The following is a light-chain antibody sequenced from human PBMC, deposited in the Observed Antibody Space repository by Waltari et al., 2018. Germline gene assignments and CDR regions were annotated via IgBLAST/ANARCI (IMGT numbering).Light chain of an antibody. CDR2: EFS. CDR1: SSDVGSYNY. CDR3: SSYTSSSTLHV. V-gene: IGLV2-14*01. J-gene: IGLJ3*02. Sequence: QSALTQPASVSGSPRQSITISCAGTSSDVGSYNYVPWYQHHPGKAPKLMIYEFSNRPSGVSNRFSGSKSGNTASLTISGLQAEDEADYYCSSYTSSSTLHVFGGGTKLTVL.